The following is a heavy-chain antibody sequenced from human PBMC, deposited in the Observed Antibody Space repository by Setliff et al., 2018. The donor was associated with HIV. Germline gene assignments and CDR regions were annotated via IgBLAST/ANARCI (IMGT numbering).Heavy chain of an antibody. CDR1: GGSISSTSYY. CDR3: ARLPLRSGSPIDY. CDR2: VYYTGST. J-gene: IGHJ4*02. D-gene: IGHD1-26*01. V-gene: IGHV4-39*07. Sequence: KTSETLSLTCSVSGGSISSTSYYWGWIRQPPGKGLEWIGNVYYTGSTYYNPPLKSRVTISIDTSKNQFSLKLSSVTAADTAVYYCARLPLRSGSPIDYWGQGTLVTVSS.